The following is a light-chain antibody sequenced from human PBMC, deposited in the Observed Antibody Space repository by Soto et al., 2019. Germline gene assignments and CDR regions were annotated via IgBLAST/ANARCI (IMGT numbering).Light chain of an antibody. J-gene: IGKJ1*01. Sequence: EIVLTQSPGTLSLSPGERATLSCRASQSVSSSYLAWYQQKPGQAPRLLMYGASSRATGIPDRFSGSGSGTDFTLTISRLEPADFAVYYCQQYSSSGGTFGQGTKVEIK. CDR3: QQYSSSGGT. CDR1: QSVSSSY. CDR2: GAS. V-gene: IGKV3-20*01.